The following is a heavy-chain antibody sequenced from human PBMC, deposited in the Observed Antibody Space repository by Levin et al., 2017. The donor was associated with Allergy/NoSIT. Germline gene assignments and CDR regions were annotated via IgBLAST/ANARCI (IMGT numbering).Heavy chain of an antibody. CDR2: ISYRESP. CDR3: AGQTAAMKWY. D-gene: IGHD6-25*01. CDR1: SLTCTRHY. V-gene: IGHV4-39*01. Sequence: SLTCTRHYWGWMRQPPGKGLEWIGSISYRESPYYDPSLKSRVTISADTSRNHFSLKLTSVTAADTAVYYCAGQTAAMKWYWGQGTLVTVSS. J-gene: IGHJ4*02.